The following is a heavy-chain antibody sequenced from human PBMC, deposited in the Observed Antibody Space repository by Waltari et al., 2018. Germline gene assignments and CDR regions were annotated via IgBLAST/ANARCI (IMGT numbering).Heavy chain of an antibody. CDR2: IIPIFGTA. CDR3: AREGNPGNYDYIWGSYRKYGMDV. CDR1: GGTFSSYA. V-gene: IGHV1-69*05. Sequence: QVQLVQSGAEVKKPGSSVKVSCKASGGTFSSYAISWVRQAPGQGLEWMGGIIPIFGTANYAQKFQGRVTITTDESTSTAYMELSSLRSEDTAVYYCAREGNPGNYDYIWGSYRKYGMDVWGQGTTITISS. J-gene: IGHJ6*02. D-gene: IGHD3-16*02.